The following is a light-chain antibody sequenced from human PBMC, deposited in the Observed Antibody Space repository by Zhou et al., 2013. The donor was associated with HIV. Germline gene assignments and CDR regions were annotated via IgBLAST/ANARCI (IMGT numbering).Light chain of an antibody. CDR1: QSVSSN. CDR2: GAS. CDR3: QQYNNSASLYT. J-gene: IGKJ2*01. V-gene: IGKV3-15*01. Sequence: EIVLTQSPATLSLSPGERATLSCRASQSVSSNLAWYQQKPGQAPRLLIYGASTRATGIPARFSGSGSGTEFTLTISSMQSEDFAVYYCQQYNNSASLYTFGQGTKLEIK.